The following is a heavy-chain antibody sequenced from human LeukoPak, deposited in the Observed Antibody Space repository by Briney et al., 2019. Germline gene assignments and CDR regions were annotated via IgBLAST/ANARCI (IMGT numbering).Heavy chain of an antibody. CDR2: INHSGST. Sequence: RSWIRQXPGKGLEWIGEINHSGSTNHNPSLKSRVTISVDTSKNQFSLKLSSVTAADTAVYYCARGAPFDYWGQGTLVTVSS. V-gene: IGHV4-34*01. CDR3: ARGAPFDY. J-gene: IGHJ4*02.